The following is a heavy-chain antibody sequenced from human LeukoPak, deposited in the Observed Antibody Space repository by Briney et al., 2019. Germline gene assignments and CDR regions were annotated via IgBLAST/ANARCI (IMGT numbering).Heavy chain of an antibody. Sequence: KPSETLSLTCAVYGGSFNNYYWSWIRQPPGKGLEWIGSIYYSGSTYYNPSLKSRVTISVDTSKNHFSLKLSSVTAADTAVYYCARARRNVAEAMDWGQGTLVTVSS. J-gene: IGHJ4*02. V-gene: IGHV4-34*01. CDR2: IYYSGST. CDR3: ARARRNVAEAMD. CDR1: GGSFNNYY. D-gene: IGHD1-14*01.